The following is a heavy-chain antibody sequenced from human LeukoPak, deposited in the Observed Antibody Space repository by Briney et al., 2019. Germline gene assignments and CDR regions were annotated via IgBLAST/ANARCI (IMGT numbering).Heavy chain of an antibody. Sequence: GGSLRLSCAASEFIFSGYWMNWVRQAPGKGLEWVANIKQDGSEKQYVDSVRGRFTTSRDNAKNSLYLQMNSLRVEGTAVYYCARDGFVGAADYWGQGTLVTVSS. V-gene: IGHV3-7*01. CDR2: IKQDGSEK. CDR1: EFIFSGYW. J-gene: IGHJ4*02. CDR3: ARDGFVGAADY. D-gene: IGHD6-13*01.